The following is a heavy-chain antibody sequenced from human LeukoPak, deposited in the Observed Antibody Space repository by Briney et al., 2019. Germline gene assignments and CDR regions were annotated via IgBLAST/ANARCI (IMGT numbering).Heavy chain of an antibody. CDR3: AYYDFWSGYRTAFDY. CDR2: IYYSGST. J-gene: IGHJ4*02. CDR1: GGSISSGGYY. Sequence: PSQTLSLTCTVSGGSISSGGYYWSWIRQPPGKGLEWIGSIYYSGSTYYNPSLKSRVTISVDTSKNQFSLKLSSVTAADTAVYYCAYYDFWSGYRTAFDYWGQGTLVTVSS. V-gene: IGHV4-39*01. D-gene: IGHD3-3*01.